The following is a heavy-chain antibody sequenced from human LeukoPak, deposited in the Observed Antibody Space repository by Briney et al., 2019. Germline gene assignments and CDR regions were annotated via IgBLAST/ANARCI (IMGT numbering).Heavy chain of an antibody. Sequence: SETLSLTCAVYGGSFSGYYWSWIRQPPGKRLEWIGEVNHSGSTNYNPSLKSRVSISVDTSKNQFSLRLNSVTAADTAVYYCARGRRDDFWSGYSLHYFDYWGQGTLVTVSS. D-gene: IGHD3-3*01. J-gene: IGHJ4*02. V-gene: IGHV4-34*01. CDR3: ARGRRDDFWSGYSLHYFDY. CDR1: GGSFSGYY. CDR2: VNHSGST.